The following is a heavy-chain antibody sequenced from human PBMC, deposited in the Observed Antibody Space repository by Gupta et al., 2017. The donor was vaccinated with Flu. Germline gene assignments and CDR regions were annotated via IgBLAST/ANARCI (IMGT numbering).Heavy chain of an antibody. J-gene: IGHJ4*02. Sequence: QVQLQQRGAGLLKPSETLSLTCSVSGGSFSGYYWSWIRQSAGKGLEWIGNINHSGGTNYNPSLKSRVTISIDTSKNEFSLNLSSVTAADTAIYYCAREFLAGRGGGTRNWGQGTLVTVSS. CDR3: AREFLAGRGGGTRN. V-gene: IGHV4-34*01. CDR2: INHSGGT. CDR1: GGSFSGYY. D-gene: IGHD1-7*01.